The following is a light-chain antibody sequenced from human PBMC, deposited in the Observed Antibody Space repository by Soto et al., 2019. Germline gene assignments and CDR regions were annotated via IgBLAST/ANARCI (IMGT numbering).Light chain of an antibody. CDR3: SSYSSSGTLVV. J-gene: IGLJ2*01. CDR1: SSDVGGHNF. V-gene: IGLV2-14*01. CDR2: DVT. Sequence: QSALTQPASVSGSPGQSITISCTGTSSDVGGHNFVSWFQQHPGKAPKLLIYDVTFRPSGVSNRFSGSKSGNTASLTISGLQAEDEADYHCSSYSSSGTLVVFGGGTKLTVL.